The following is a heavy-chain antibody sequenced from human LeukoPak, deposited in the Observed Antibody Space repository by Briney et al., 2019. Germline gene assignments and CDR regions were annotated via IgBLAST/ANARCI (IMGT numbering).Heavy chain of an antibody. V-gene: IGHV4-59*08. CDR1: GGSLTRYH. D-gene: IGHD3-16*01. Sequence: PSETLSLTCTVSGGSLTRYHWSWTRQPPGKGLEWIGYIYYSGSTNYNPSLKSRVTISVDRSKNQFSLKLSPVTAADTAVYYCARLGRPAAFDIWGQGTMVTVSS. CDR3: ARLGRPAAFDI. CDR2: IYYSGST. J-gene: IGHJ3*02.